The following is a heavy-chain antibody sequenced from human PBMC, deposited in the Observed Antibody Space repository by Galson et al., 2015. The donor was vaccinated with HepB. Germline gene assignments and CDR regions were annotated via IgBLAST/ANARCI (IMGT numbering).Heavy chain of an antibody. CDR1: GFTFSSYA. V-gene: IGHV3-30-3*01. CDR3: ARDRDFWSGYVDY. D-gene: IGHD3-3*01. J-gene: IGHJ4*02. Sequence: SLRLSCAASGFTFSSYAMHWVRQAPGKGLEWVAVISYDGSNKYYADSVKGRFTISRDNSKNTLYLQMNSLRAEDTAVYYCARDRDFWSGYVDYWGQGTLVTVSS. CDR2: ISYDGSNK.